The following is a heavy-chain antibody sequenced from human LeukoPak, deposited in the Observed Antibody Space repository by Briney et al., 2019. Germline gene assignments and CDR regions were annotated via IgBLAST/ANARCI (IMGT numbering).Heavy chain of an antibody. CDR1: GFTFSSHW. CDR2: IKGDGSST. V-gene: IGHV3-74*01. J-gene: IGHJ6*02. Sequence: PGGSLRLSCAASGFTFSSHWMHWVRQAPGKGLVWVSRIKGDGSSTSYADFVQGRFTVSRDNAKNTLYLQMHSLRVEDTAMYYCARGLRDRYGMDVWGQGTTVTVSS. CDR3: ARGLRDRYGMDV.